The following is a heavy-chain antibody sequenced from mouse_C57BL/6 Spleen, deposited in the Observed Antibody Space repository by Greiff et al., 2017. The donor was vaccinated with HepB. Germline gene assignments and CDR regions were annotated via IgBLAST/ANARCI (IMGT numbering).Heavy chain of an antibody. Sequence: EVQLQQSGPELVKPGASVKISCKASGYTFTDYYMNWVKQSHGKSLEWIGDINPNNGGTSYNQKFKGKATLTVDKSSSTAYMELRSLTSEDSAVYYCARRIDYYYGSPFAYWGQGTLVTVSA. CDR2: INPNNGGT. CDR3: ARRIDYYYGSPFAY. J-gene: IGHJ3*01. D-gene: IGHD1-1*01. CDR1: GYTFTDYY. V-gene: IGHV1-26*01.